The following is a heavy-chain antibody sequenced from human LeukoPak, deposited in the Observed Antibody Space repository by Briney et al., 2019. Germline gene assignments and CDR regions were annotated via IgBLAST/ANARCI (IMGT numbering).Heavy chain of an antibody. D-gene: IGHD2-21*02. CDR1: GFTFSSYG. J-gene: IGHJ6*02. V-gene: IGHV3-30*18. CDR2: ISYDGSNK. CDR3: AKSGDLYGMDV. Sequence: GRSLRLSCAASGFTFSSYGMHRVRQAPGKGLEWVAVISYDGSNKYYADSVKGRFTISRDNSKNTLYLQMNSLRAEDTAVYYCAKSGDLYGMDVWGQGTTVTVSS.